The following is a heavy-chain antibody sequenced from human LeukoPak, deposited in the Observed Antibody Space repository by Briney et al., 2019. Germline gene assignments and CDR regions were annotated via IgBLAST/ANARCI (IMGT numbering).Heavy chain of an antibody. D-gene: IGHD2-2*01. CDR1: GDSISSSY. CDR3: ARGIYCSGTTCYYYYYYMDV. Sequence: SETLSLTCTVSGDSISSSYWSWIRQPAGKGLEWIGRIYTSGSTNYNPSLKSRVTMSLDTSKNQFSLKLRSVTAADTALYYCARGIYCSGTTCYYYYYYMDVWGKGTTVTVSS. J-gene: IGHJ6*03. V-gene: IGHV4-4*07. CDR2: IYTSGST.